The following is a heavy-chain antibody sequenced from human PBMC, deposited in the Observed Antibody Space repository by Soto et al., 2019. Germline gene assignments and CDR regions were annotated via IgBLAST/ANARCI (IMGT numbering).Heavy chain of an antibody. Sequence: SETLSLTCAVSGYSITSSSFWGWIRQPPGKGLEWIGSIHLGGTTYYDPSLKSRVTISLDTSRNEFSLRLTSVTAADTAVYYCASRGLNGDPFDYWGQGNLVTV. CDR3: ASRGLNGDPFDY. J-gene: IGHJ4*02. D-gene: IGHD4-17*01. V-gene: IGHV4-38-2*01. CDR2: IHLGGTT. CDR1: GYSITSSSF.